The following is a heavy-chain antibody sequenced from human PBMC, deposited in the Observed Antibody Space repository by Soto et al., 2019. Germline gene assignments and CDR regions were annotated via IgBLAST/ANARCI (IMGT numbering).Heavy chain of an antibody. CDR2: INPNSGGT. D-gene: IGHD6-13*01. J-gene: IGHJ6*02. V-gene: IGHV1-2*04. CDR3: AREGWGIAAAGTNYYGMDV. CDR1: GYTFTGYY. Sequence: ASVKVSCKASGYTFTGYYMHWVRQAPGQGLEWMGWINPNSGGTNYAQKFQGWVTMTRDTSISTAYMELSRLRSDDTAVYSGAREGWGIAAAGTNYYGMDVWGQGTTVTVSS.